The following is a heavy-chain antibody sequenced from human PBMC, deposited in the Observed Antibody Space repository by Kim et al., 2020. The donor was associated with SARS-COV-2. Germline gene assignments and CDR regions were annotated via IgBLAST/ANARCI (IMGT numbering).Heavy chain of an antibody. CDR3: ARLAAAGTRSGMDV. CDR1: GGSISSNSFY. V-gene: IGHV4-39*01. J-gene: IGHJ6*02. CDR2: ISYSGTT. D-gene: IGHD6-13*01. Sequence: SETLSLTCTVSGGSISSNSFYWGWIRQPPGKGLEWIGSISYSGTTYYNPSLKSRVTISVDTSKNQFSLKLNSVTAADTAVYYCARLAAAGTRSGMDVWGQGSTVTVSS.